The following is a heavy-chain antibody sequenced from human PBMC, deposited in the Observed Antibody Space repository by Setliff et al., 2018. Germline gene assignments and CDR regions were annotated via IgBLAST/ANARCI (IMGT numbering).Heavy chain of an antibody. CDR1: RFTFSSYA. D-gene: IGHD2-15*01. Sequence: GGSLRLSCAASRFTFSSYAMSWVRQAPGKGLEWVGRIKSKTDGGTTDYAAPVKGRFTISRDDSKTTLYLQMNSPKTEDTAVYYCTTDLVVVVAATLLYYNDAFDIWGQGTMVTVSS. J-gene: IGHJ3*02. CDR3: TTDLVVVVAATLLYYNDAFDI. CDR2: IKSKTDGGTT. V-gene: IGHV3-15*01.